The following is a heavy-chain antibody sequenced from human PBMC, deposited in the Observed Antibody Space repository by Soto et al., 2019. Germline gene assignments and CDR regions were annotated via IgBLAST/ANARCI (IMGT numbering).Heavy chain of an antibody. V-gene: IGHV3-30*18. CDR3: AKGDLGYCSNTNCLNYYYMHV. D-gene: IGHD2-2*01. Sequence: QVQLVESGGGVVQPGRSLRLSCAASGFTFSGYGMHWVRQAPGKGLEWVAVISYDGSNKYYADSVKGRFTISRDNSKNTLYLQMNRLRAEDTAVYYCAKGDLGYCSNTNCLNYYYMHVWGKGTTVTVSS. CDR2: ISYDGSNK. J-gene: IGHJ6*03. CDR1: GFTFSGYG.